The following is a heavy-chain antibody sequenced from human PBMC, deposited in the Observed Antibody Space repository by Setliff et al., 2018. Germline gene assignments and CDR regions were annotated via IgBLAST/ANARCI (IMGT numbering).Heavy chain of an antibody. D-gene: IGHD6-25*01. V-gene: IGHV3-21*06. CDR3: ARSPANGGHDAFDV. CDR2: ISPYSDYI. Sequence: PGESLKISCAASTFTLGTYSMHWVRQAPGKGLAWVSSISPYSDYIYYADSVKGRFTISRDNAKNSLYLQMNSLGAEDTAVYFCARSPANGGHDAFDVWGQGTMVTGSS. CDR1: TFTLGTYS. J-gene: IGHJ3*01.